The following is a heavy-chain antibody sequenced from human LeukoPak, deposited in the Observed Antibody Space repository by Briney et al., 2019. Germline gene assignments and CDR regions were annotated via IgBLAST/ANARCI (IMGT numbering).Heavy chain of an antibody. CDR3: ATPQVSGWNFDY. V-gene: IGHV5-51*01. CDR2: IYPGDSDT. J-gene: IGHJ4*02. D-gene: IGHD6-19*01. Sequence: GESLKISFKGSGYMFTSYWIAWVRQMPGKGVEWMGSIYPGDSDTRYSPSFQGQVTISADKSITTAYLQWSSLKASDTAMYYCATPQVSGWNFDYWGQGTLVTVSS. CDR1: GYMFTSYW.